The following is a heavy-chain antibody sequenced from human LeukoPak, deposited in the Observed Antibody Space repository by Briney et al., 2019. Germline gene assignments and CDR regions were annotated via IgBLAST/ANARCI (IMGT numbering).Heavy chain of an antibody. D-gene: IGHD1-26*01. CDR2: VNSDGSGT. CDR1: GFTFSRYS. Sequence: GGSLRLSCAASGFTFSRYSMHWVRQAPGKGLVWVSHVNSDGSGTDYADSVKGRFTISRDNSKNTLYLQMSSLRAEDTAVYYCAKRGAEVGQTVAPGDYWGQGTLVTVSS. V-gene: IGHV3-74*01. J-gene: IGHJ4*02. CDR3: AKRGAEVGQTVAPGDY.